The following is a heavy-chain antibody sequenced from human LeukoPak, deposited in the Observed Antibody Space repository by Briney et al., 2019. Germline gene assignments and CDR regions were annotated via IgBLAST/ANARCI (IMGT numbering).Heavy chain of an antibody. Sequence: PGGSLRLSCAASGFTVSSNYMSWVRQAPGKGLEWVSVIYSGGSTYYADSVKGRFTISRHNSKNTLYLQMSSLRAEDTAVYYCARVGSYGDYGVGDAFDIWGQGTMVTVSS. J-gene: IGHJ3*02. CDR2: IYSGGST. V-gene: IGHV3-53*04. D-gene: IGHD4-17*01. CDR3: ARVGSYGDYGVGDAFDI. CDR1: GFTVSSNY.